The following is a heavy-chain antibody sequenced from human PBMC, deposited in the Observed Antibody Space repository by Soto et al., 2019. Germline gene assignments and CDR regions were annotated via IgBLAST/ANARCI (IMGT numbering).Heavy chain of an antibody. D-gene: IGHD6-19*01. CDR3: AKAAEYSSGWYSPGTDV. J-gene: IGHJ6*02. V-gene: IGHV3-30*18. CDR1: GFTFSSYG. CDR2: ISYDGSNK. Sequence: QVQLVESGGGVVQPGRSLRLSCAASGFTFSSYGMHWVRQAPGKGLEWVAVISYDGSNKYYADSVKGRFTISRDNSKNTLYLQMNSLGAKDTAVYYCAKAAEYSSGWYSPGTDVWGQGTTVTVSS.